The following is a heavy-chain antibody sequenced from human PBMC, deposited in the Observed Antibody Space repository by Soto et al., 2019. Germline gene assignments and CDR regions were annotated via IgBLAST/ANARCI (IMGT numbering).Heavy chain of an antibody. Sequence: ASVKVSFKASGGSFSSYYMHWVRQAPGQGLEWMGIINPSGGSTSYAQKFQGRVTMTRDTSTSTVYMELSSLRSEDTAVYYCARAGDSNYLLFWFDPWGQGTLVTVSS. V-gene: IGHV1-46*01. D-gene: IGHD4-4*01. CDR2: INPSGGST. CDR1: GGSFSSYY. CDR3: ARAGDSNYLLFWFDP. J-gene: IGHJ5*02.